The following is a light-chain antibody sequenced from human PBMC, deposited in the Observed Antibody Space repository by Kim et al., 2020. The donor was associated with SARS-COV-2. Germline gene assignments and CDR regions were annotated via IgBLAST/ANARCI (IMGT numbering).Light chain of an antibody. CDR3: QQYGSSYPWT. J-gene: IGKJ1*01. V-gene: IGKV3-20*01. CDR2: GTS. CDR1: QSVSSSY. Sequence: PGERGPLSCRASQSVSSSYLAWYQQKPGQAPRLLIYGTSSRATGIPDRFSGSGSGTDFTLTISRLEPEDFAVYYCQQYGSSYPWTFGQGTKVDIK.